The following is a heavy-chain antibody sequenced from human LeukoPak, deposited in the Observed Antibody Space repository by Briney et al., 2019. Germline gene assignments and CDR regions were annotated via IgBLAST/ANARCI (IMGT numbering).Heavy chain of an antibody. D-gene: IGHD3-16*02. CDR1: GYTFTSYY. CDR3: ARGDYDWGSYRPQGPIDY. CDR2: INPSGGST. V-gene: IGHV1-46*01. Sequence: ASVKVSCKASGYTFTSYYMHWVRQAPGQGLEWMGIINPSGGSTSYAQKFQGRVTMTRDTSTSTVYMELSSLRSEDTAVYYCARGDYDWGSYRPQGPIDYWGQGTLVTVSS. J-gene: IGHJ4*02.